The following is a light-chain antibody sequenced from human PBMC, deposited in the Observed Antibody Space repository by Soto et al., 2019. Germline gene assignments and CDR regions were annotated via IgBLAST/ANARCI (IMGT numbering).Light chain of an antibody. CDR3: SSYTSSSSHPSYV. V-gene: IGLV2-14*03. Sequence: QSALTQPASVSGSPGQSITNSCTGTNSDVGAYDYVSWYQQHPGKAPKFIIYDVINRPSGVSDRFSGSKSGNTASLTISGLQAEDEADYYCSSYTSSSSHPSYVFGTGTKVTVL. J-gene: IGLJ1*01. CDR1: NSDVGAYDY. CDR2: DVI.